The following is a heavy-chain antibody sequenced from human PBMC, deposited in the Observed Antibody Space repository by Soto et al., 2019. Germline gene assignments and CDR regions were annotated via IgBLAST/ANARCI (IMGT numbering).Heavy chain of an antibody. V-gene: IGHV4-4*07. D-gene: IGHD1-26*01. Sequence: SETLSLTCTVSRASIYTYSWTWVRQPAGKGLQWIGHIYSSGSANYSPSLKSRVSMSVDSSKNQISLKLSSVTAADTAVYYCATIVGANDYWGQGALVTVSS. CDR3: ATIVGANDY. CDR1: RASIYTYS. CDR2: IYSSGSA. J-gene: IGHJ4*02.